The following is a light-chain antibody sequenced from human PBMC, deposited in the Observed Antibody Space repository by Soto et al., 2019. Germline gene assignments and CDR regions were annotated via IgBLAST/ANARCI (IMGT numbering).Light chain of an antibody. CDR2: GTS. CDR3: QQYNNWPRT. CDR1: QSVSTN. Sequence: EIVMTQYPPTLSVSPWERATLSCRASQSVSTNLAWYQQKPGQSPRLLIYGTSTRATDIPARFSGSGSGTEFTLTISSLQSEDSAVYYCQQYNNWPRTFGQGTKVDIK. J-gene: IGKJ1*01. V-gene: IGKV3-15*01.